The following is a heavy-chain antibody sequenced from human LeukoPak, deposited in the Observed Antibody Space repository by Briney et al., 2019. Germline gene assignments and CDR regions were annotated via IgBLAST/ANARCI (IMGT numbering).Heavy chain of an antibody. Sequence: PSETLSLTCTVSGGSVSSGSYYWSWIRQPPGKGLEWIGYIYYCGSTNYNPSLKSRVTISVDTSKNQFSLKLSSVTAADTAVYYCARVSYYGSGSYFLDYWGQGTLVTVSS. D-gene: IGHD3-10*01. J-gene: IGHJ4*02. CDR2: IYYCGST. V-gene: IGHV4-61*01. CDR1: GGSVSSGSYY. CDR3: ARVSYYGSGSYFLDY.